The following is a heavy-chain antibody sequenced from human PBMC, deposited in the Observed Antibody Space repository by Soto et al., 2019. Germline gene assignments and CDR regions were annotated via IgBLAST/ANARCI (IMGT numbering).Heavy chain of an antibody. Sequence: GASVKVSCKASGYTFTSYDINWVRQATGQGLEWMGWMNPNSGNTGYAQKFQGRVTMTRNTSISTAYMELSSLRSEDTAVYYCAAGDIAWMSGDGYYYYYYGMDVWGQGTTVTVSS. CDR1: GYTFTSYD. D-gene: IGHD2-21*02. CDR3: AAGDIAWMSGDGYYYYYYGMDV. V-gene: IGHV1-8*01. J-gene: IGHJ6*02. CDR2: MNPNSGNT.